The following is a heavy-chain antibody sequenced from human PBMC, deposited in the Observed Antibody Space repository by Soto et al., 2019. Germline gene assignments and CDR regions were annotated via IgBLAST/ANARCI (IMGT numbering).Heavy chain of an antibody. V-gene: IGHV1-69*06. Sequence: ASVKVSCKASGGTFSSYAISWVRQAPGQGLEWMGGIIPIFGTANYAQKFQGRVTITADKSTSTAYMELSSLRSEDTAVYYCARVWGTGSYYRYYYYYGMDVWGQGTKVTVSS. CDR1: GGTFSSYA. CDR2: IIPIFGTA. D-gene: IGHD3-10*01. J-gene: IGHJ6*02. CDR3: ARVWGTGSYYRYYYYYGMDV.